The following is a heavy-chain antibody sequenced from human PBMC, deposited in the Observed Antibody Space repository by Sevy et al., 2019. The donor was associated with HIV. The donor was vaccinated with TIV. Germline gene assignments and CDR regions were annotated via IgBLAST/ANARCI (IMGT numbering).Heavy chain of an antibody. CDR1: GGSITSLC. D-gene: IGHD1-26*01. CDR3: AGENAWGRGYS. V-gene: IGHV4-59*08. J-gene: IGHJ4*02. CDR2: IYYNGHI. Sequence: SETLSLTCTVSGGSITSLCWNWIRQPPGKGLEWIANIYYNGHINYNPSLTSLVTISLNTSENQYSLRLSSVTAADTAMYYCAGENAWGRGYSWGQGTLVTVSS.